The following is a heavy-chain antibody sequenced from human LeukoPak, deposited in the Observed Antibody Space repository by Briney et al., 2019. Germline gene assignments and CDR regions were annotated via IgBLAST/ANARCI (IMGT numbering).Heavy chain of an antibody. J-gene: IGHJ4*02. D-gene: IGHD2-15*01. CDR3: ARAREAPANVFPDH. CDR1: GFTFSRYW. V-gene: IGHV3-7*01. Sequence: GGSLTLSCAASGFTFSRYWMTWVRQSPGKGLEWVANINEDGSEKYYGDSVTGRFTISRDNAENSLFLQMDSLRADDTGVYYCARAREAPANVFPDHWGQGVVVTVSS. CDR2: INEDGSEK.